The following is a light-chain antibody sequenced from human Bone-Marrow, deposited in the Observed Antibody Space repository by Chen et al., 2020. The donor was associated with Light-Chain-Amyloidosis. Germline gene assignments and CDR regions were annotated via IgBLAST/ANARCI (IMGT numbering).Light chain of an antibody. J-gene: IGLJ3*02. CDR2: DDS. Sequence: SYVLTQPSSVSVAPGQTATIACGGNNIGSTSVHWYQQTAGQAPLLVVYDDSERPSGIPERFSGSNAGNTDTLTISRVEAGDEAAYYCHVWDRSSDRPVFGGGTKLTVL. CDR3: HVWDRSSDRPV. V-gene: IGLV3-21*02. CDR1: NIGSTS.